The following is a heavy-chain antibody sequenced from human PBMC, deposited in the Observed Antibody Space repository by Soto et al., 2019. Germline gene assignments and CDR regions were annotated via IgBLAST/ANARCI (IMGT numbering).Heavy chain of an antibody. D-gene: IGHD4-17*01. CDR2: ISGDNGNT. Sequence: QVQLVQSGAEVKNPGASVKVSCKASGYTFINYGITWVRQAPGQGLEWMGWISGDNGNTKYAQKVQGRVTMTTDTSTIPAYMELWSLKSDDTAVYYCARAMCVNDNGDNVDYWGQGTLVTDS. CDR3: ARAMCVNDNGDNVDY. V-gene: IGHV1-18*01. J-gene: IGHJ4*02. CDR1: GYTFINYG.